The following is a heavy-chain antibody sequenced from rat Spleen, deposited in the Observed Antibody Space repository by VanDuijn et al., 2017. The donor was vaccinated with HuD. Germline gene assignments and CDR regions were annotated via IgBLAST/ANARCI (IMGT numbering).Heavy chain of an antibody. CDR2: LWNTGGT. CDR3: ARYYYDGTYYPMDA. V-gene: IGHV2-41*01. D-gene: IGHD1-12*02. CDR1: GFSLTSYN. Sequence: QVQLKESGPGLVQPSQTLSLTCTVAGFSLTSYNVHWVRQPPGKGLEWMGVLWNTGGTRYNSALKSRLSNSKDTSKSQVLLKMYSLPTEDTATCYCARYYYDGTYYPMDAWGQGASVTVSS. J-gene: IGHJ4*01.